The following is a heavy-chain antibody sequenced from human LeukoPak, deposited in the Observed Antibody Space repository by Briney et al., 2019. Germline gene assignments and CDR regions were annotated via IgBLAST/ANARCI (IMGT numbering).Heavy chain of an antibody. J-gene: IGHJ6*04. Sequence: SETLSLTCAVYGGSFSGYYWSWIRQPPGKGLEWIGEINHSGNTNYNPSLKSRVTISVDTSKNQFSLKLSSVTAADTAVYYCARGGMVRSYYYGMDVWGKGTTVTVSS. D-gene: IGHD3-10*01. CDR1: GGSFSGYY. CDR3: ARGGMVRSYYYGMDV. CDR2: INHSGNT. V-gene: IGHV4-34*01.